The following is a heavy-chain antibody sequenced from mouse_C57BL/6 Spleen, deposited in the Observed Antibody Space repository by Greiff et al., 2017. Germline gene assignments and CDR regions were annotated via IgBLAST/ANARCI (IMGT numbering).Heavy chain of an antibody. V-gene: IGHV1-15*01. CDR3: TRFTTVFDY. Sequence: QVQLQQSGAELVRPGASVTLSCKASGYTFTDYEMHWVKQTPVHGLEWIGAIDPETGGTAYNQKFKGKAILTADKSSSTAYMELRSLTSEDSAVXYCTRFTTVFDYWGQGTTLTVAS. J-gene: IGHJ2*01. CDR2: IDPETGGT. CDR1: GYTFTDYE. D-gene: IGHD1-1*01.